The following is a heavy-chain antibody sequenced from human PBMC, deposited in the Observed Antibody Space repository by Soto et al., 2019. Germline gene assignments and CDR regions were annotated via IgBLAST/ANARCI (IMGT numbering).Heavy chain of an antibody. CDR1: SGSISSTIYS. CDR2: IFYSGST. Sequence: SETLSLTCTFSSGSISSTIYSWDWIRQPPGKGLEWIGSIFYSGSTYYNPSLKSRVTISVDTSKNQFSLTLTYETAADTAVYYCARQCRGVTCHWFVPWGQGTLVTVSS. CDR3: ARQCRGVTCHWFVP. D-gene: IGHD2-15*01. V-gene: IGHV4-39*01. J-gene: IGHJ5*02.